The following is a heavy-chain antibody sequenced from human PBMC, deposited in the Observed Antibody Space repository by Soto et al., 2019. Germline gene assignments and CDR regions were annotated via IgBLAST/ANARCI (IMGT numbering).Heavy chain of an antibody. CDR1: GGTFSSYA. J-gene: IGHJ6*02. D-gene: IGHD1-1*01. CDR3: ARDNGAGTAKLKRPAYYYYGMDV. CDR2: IIPIFGTA. V-gene: IGHV1-69*13. Sequence: ASVKVSCKASGGTFSSYAISWVRQAPGQGLEWMGGIIPIFGTANYAQKFQGRVTITADESTSTAYMELSSLRSEDTAVYYCARDNGAGTAKLKRPAYYYYGMDVWGQGTTVTVSS.